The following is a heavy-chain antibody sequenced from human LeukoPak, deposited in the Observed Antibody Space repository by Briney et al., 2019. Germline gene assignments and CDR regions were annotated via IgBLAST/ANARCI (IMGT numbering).Heavy chain of an antibody. D-gene: IGHD5-12*01. CDR2: ISYDGSNK. CDR3: ARTPSGYDFDH. CDR1: GFTFSSYG. Sequence: GGSLRLSCAASGFTFSSYGMHWVRQAPGKGLEWVAVISYDGSNKYYADSVKGRFTISRDNSKNTLYLQMNSLRAEDTAVYYCARTPSGYDFDHWGQGALVTVSS. V-gene: IGHV3-30*03. J-gene: IGHJ5*02.